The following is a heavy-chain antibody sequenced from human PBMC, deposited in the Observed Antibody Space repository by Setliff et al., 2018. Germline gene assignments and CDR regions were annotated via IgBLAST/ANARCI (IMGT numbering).Heavy chain of an antibody. D-gene: IGHD1-1*01. CDR2: ITGSGGGT. Sequence: PGGSLRLSCTASRFTFSVYVMAWVRQAPGKGLEWVSSITGSGGGTYYADSVKGRFIVSRDNSKNTLYLQMNSLRVDDTAIYYCVKELSMAYGNDWGLGTLVTVSS. CDR3: VKELSMAYGND. V-gene: IGHV3-23*01. J-gene: IGHJ4*02. CDR1: RFTFSVYV.